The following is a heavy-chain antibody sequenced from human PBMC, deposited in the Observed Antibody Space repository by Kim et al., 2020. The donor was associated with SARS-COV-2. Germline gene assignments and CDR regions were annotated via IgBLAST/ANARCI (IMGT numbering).Heavy chain of an antibody. CDR3: AGGKGAEMATTDEGMDV. Sequence: SETLSLTCTVSGGSISSYYWSWIRQPPGKGLEWIGYIYYSGSTNYNPSLKSRVTISVDTSKNQFSLKLSSVTAADTAVYYCAGGKGAEMATTDEGMDVWGQGTTVTVSS. D-gene: IGHD5-12*01. V-gene: IGHV4-59*13. J-gene: IGHJ6*02. CDR2: IYYSGST. CDR1: GGSISSYY.